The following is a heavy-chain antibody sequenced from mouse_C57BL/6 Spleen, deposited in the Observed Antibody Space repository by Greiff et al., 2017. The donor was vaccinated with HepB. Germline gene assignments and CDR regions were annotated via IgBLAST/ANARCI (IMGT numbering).Heavy chain of an antibody. CDR2: INPNNGGT. CDR3: ARSYYGNYRYFDV. Sequence: VQLQQSGPELVKPGASVKISCKASGYTFTDYYMNWVKQSHGKSLEWIGDINPNNGGTSYNQKFKGKATLTVDKSSSTADMELRSLTSEDSAVYYCARSYYGNYRYFDVWGTGTTVTVSS. J-gene: IGHJ1*03. D-gene: IGHD2-10*01. V-gene: IGHV1-26*01. CDR1: GYTFTDYY.